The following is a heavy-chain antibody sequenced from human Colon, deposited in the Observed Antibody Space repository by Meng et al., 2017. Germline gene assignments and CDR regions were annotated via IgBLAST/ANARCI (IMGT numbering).Heavy chain of an antibody. Sequence: GESLKISCAASGLSFSIYWMSWVRQAPGKGLEWVANIKGDGTVQNYVDSVKGRFIISRDNAKNSLYLQMNSLRTEDTAVYYCASDSYTKGDYWGQGTLVTVSS. V-gene: IGHV3-7*01. D-gene: IGHD4-11*01. CDR1: GLSFSIYW. CDR3: ASDSYTKGDY. J-gene: IGHJ4*02. CDR2: IKGDGTVQ.